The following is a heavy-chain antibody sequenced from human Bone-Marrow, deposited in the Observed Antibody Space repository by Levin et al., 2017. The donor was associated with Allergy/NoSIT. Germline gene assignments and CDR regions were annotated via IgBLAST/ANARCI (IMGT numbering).Heavy chain of an antibody. Sequence: GGSLRLSCAASGFTFSXFGFXXVXXXXXKGLEWLTRISYDGNNENYADPVQGRFTISRDNSKTTLFLEMNSLRHEDTAVYYCAKDFGGVSPLGSWGQGTLLIVSS. D-gene: IGHD3-16*01. V-gene: IGHV3-30*18. J-gene: IGHJ1*01. CDR1: GFTFSXFG. CDR3: AKDFGGVSPLGS. CDR2: ISYDGNNE.